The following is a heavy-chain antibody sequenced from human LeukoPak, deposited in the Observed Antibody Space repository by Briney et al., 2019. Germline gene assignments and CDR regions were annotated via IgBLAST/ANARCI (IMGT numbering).Heavy chain of an antibody. J-gene: IGHJ4*02. V-gene: IGHV3-30-3*01. CDR3: ARVFRYYDILSPGY. Sequence: GGSLRLSCAASGFTFSSYAMHWVRQAPGKGLEWVAVISYDGSNKYYADSVKGRFTISRDNFKNTLYLQMNSLRAGDTAVYYCARVFRYYDILSPGYWGQGTLVTVSS. CDR2: ISYDGSNK. CDR1: GFTFSSYA. D-gene: IGHD3-9*01.